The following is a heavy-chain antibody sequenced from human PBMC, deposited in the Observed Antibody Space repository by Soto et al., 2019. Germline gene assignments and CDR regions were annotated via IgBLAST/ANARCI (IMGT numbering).Heavy chain of an antibody. CDR1: GGTFSSYA. CDR2: IIPIFGTA. Sequence: SVKVSCKASGGTFSSYAMSWVRQAPGQGLEWMGGIIPIFGTANYAQKFQGRVTITADESTSTAYMELSSLRSEDTAVYYCARATVTSPQYYYYYYGMDVWGQGTTVTVSS. V-gene: IGHV1-69*13. J-gene: IGHJ6*02. D-gene: IGHD4-17*01. CDR3: ARATVTSPQYYYYYYGMDV.